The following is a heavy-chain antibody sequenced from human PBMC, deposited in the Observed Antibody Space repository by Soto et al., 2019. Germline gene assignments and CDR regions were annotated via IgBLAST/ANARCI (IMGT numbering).Heavy chain of an antibody. Sequence: QVQLVQSGAEVKKPGASVKISCKASGYTFTSYYMHWVRQAPGQGLEWTGMINPSGRSTGYAQKFQGRITMTRDTSTSTVYMELSSLRSEDTAVYYCARDSSSGWPLGYWGQGTLVTVSS. CDR2: INPSGRST. J-gene: IGHJ4*02. D-gene: IGHD6-19*01. CDR1: GYTFTSYY. V-gene: IGHV1-46*01. CDR3: ARDSSSGWPLGY.